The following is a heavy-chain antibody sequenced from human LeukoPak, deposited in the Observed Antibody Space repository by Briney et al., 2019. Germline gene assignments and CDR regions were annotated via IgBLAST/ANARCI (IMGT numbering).Heavy chain of an antibody. D-gene: IGHD3-22*01. CDR2: MNPNSGNT. Sequence: GASVKVSCKASGYTFTSYDINWLRQATGQGLEWMGWMNPNSGNTGYAQKFQGRVTMTRNSSISTAYMELSSLRSEDTAVYYCARKRGINSSGWHKPDYDSSGYNSLYYFDCWGQGTLVTVSS. J-gene: IGHJ4*02. V-gene: IGHV1-8*01. CDR3: ARKRGINSSGWHKPDYDSSGYNSLYYFDC. CDR1: GYTFTSYD.